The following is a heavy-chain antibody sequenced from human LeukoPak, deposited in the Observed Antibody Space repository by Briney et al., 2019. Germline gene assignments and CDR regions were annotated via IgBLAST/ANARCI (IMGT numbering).Heavy chain of an antibody. CDR1: GFTFSSYG. D-gene: IGHD5-24*01. Sequence: GGSLRLSCAASGFTFSSYGMSWVRQAPGKGLEWVSAISSTGGTTYYADSVKGRFTISRDNSKNTLYLQMNSLRAEDTAVYYCAKDLPMATILGWFYWGQGTLVTVPS. CDR2: ISSTGGTT. J-gene: IGHJ4*02. CDR3: AKDLPMATILGWFY. V-gene: IGHV3-23*01.